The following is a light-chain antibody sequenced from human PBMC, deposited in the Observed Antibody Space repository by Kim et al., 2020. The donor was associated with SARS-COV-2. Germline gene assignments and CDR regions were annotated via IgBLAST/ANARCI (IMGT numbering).Light chain of an antibody. Sequence: ASVGDSVTITCRASQSISSWLAWYQEKPGKAPNVLIYDASTLESGVPSRFSGSGSGTEFTLTISSLQPDDFATYYCQQYRSYPLTFGGGTKVDIK. CDR3: QQYRSYPLT. CDR2: DAS. V-gene: IGKV1-5*01. CDR1: QSISSW. J-gene: IGKJ4*01.